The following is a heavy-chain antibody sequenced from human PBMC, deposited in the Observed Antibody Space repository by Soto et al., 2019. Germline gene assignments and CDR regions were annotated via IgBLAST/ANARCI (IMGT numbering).Heavy chain of an antibody. CDR2: ISRDGGTK. Sequence: QVPLVESGGGVVQPGRSLRLSCAVSGFTVSTYGMHWVRQAPGKGLEWVAVISRDGGTKYYADSVKGRFTISRDNSRNTPFLEMNSLRGDDMAVYYCTGEVASGYWGQGTLVTVSS. CDR1: GFTVSTYG. CDR3: TGEVASGY. J-gene: IGHJ4*02. V-gene: IGHV3-30*03. D-gene: IGHD2-8*02.